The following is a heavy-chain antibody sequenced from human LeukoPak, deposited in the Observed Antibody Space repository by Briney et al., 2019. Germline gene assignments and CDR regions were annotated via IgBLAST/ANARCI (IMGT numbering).Heavy chain of an antibody. CDR1: GYTFTSYY. D-gene: IGHD1-26*01. CDR2: IIPIFGTA. J-gene: IGHJ4*02. Sequence: GASVKVSCKASGYTFTSYYMHWVRQAPGQGLEWMGGIIPIFGTANYAQKFQGRVTITADESTSTAYMELSSLRSEDTAVYYCARGGSYSYFDYWGQGTLVTVSS. CDR3: ARGGSYSYFDY. V-gene: IGHV1-69*13.